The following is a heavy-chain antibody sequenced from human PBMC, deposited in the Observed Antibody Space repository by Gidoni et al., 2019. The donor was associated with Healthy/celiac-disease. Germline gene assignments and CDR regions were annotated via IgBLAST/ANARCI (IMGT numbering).Heavy chain of an antibody. Sequence: QVQLQQWGAGLLKPSETLSLTCAVYGGSFSGYYWSWIRQPPGKGLEWIGEINHSGSTNYNPSFKSRVTISVDTSKNQFSLKLSSVTAADTAVYYCARTLVGAGGFDYWGQGTLVTVSS. V-gene: IGHV4-34*01. J-gene: IGHJ4*02. CDR3: ARTLVGAGGFDY. D-gene: IGHD1-26*01. CDR2: INHSGST. CDR1: GGSFSGYY.